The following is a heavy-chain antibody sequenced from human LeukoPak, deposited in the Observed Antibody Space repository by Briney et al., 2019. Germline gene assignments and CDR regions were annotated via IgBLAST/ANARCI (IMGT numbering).Heavy chain of an antibody. CDR2: IKQDGSEK. V-gene: IGHV3-7*01. D-gene: IGHD3-16*02. CDR1: GFTFSSYW. Sequence: PGGSLRLSCAASGFTFSSYWMSWVRRAPGKGLEWVANIKQDGSEKYYVDSVKGRFTISRDNAKNSLYMQMNSLRAEDTAVYYCARLVRMITFGGVIVIGPYFDYWGQGTLVTVSS. J-gene: IGHJ4*02. CDR3: ARLVRMITFGGVIVIGPYFDY.